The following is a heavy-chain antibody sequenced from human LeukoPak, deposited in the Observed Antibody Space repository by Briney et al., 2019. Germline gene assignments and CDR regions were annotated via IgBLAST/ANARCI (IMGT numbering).Heavy chain of an antibody. CDR2: IYYSGST. CDR1: GSSISSPTYY. Sequence: PSETLSLTCTVSGSSISSPTYYWGWIRQPPGKGLEWIGTIYYSGSTYYNPSLKSRVTISVDTSTNQFSVKLSSVTAADTAVYFCARRGVYYADPFGSWGQGTLVTVSS. D-gene: IGHD1-26*01. J-gene: IGHJ4*02. CDR3: ARRGVYYADPFGS. V-gene: IGHV4-39*01.